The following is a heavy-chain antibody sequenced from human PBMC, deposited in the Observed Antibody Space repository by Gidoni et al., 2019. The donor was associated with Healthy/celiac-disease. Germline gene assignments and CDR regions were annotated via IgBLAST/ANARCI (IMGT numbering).Heavy chain of an antibody. V-gene: IGHV1-2*04. J-gene: IGHJ3*02. D-gene: IGHD2-8*02. Sequence: QVQLVQSGAEVKKPGASVKVSCKASGYTFTGYYMHWVRQAPGQGLEWMGWINPNSGGTNYAQKFQGWVTMTRDTSISTAYMELSRLGSDDTAVYYCARVGGTWLGLGAFDIWGQGTMVTVSS. CDR1: GYTFTGYY. CDR3: ARVGGTWLGLGAFDI. CDR2: INPNSGGT.